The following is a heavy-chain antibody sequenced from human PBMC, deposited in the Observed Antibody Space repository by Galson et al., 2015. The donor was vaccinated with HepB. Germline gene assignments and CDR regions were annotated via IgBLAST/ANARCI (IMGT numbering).Heavy chain of an antibody. J-gene: IGHJ4*02. D-gene: IGHD3-10*01. CDR1: GGTFSSYA. V-gene: IGHV1-69*13. CDR3: ARGDGNYYGSGSYSPRDY. Sequence: QSGAEVKKPGASVKVSCKASGGTFSSYAISWVRQAPGQGLEWMGGIIPIFGTANYAQKFQGRVTITADESTSTAYMELSSLRSEDTAGYYCARGDGNYYGSGSYSPRDYWGQGTLVTVSS. CDR2: IIPIFGTA.